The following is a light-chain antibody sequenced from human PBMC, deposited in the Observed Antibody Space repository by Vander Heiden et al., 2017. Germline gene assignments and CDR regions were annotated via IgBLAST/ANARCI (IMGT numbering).Light chain of an antibody. CDR2: GAS. CDR1: QSVSSN. CDR3: QHDNNSQPYT. J-gene: IGKJ2*01. V-gene: IGKV3-15*01. Sequence: DIVMTQSPATLSVSPGERDTLYCRASQSVSSNLAWYQQKPGQAPRLLIYGASTRATFLPARFSRSWSGTEFTLTISSLQSVDFAVYYCQHDNNSQPYTFGQGTKLEIK.